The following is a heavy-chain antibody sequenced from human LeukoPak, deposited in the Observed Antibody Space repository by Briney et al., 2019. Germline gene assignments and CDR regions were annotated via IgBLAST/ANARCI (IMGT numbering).Heavy chain of an antibody. V-gene: IGHV3-23*01. CDR3: AIDDDSNGYYYLGNTAF. CDR2: INGSGRTT. D-gene: IGHD3-22*01. CDR1: GFTFNTYA. Sequence: GGSLRLSCVASGFTFNTYAMIWVRQAPGKGLQWGSLINGSGRTTYYADSVKGRFTISRDNSKNTLYLQMNSLRAEDTAVNYCAIDDDSNGYYYLGNTAFWAQGTLVTVS. J-gene: IGHJ4*02.